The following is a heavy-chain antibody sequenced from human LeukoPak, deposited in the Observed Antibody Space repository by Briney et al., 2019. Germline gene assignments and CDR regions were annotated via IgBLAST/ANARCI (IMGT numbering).Heavy chain of an antibody. V-gene: IGHV1-18*01. J-gene: IGHJ4*02. CDR3: ARGPPASDIVVVPAAMNVLDDH. Sequence: ASVKVSCKASGYTFTSYGISWVRQAPGQGLEWMGWISAYNGNTNYAQKLQGRVTMTTDTSTSTAYMELRSLRSDDTAVYYCARGPPASDIVVVPAAMNVLDDHWGQGTLVTVSS. CDR2: ISAYNGNT. D-gene: IGHD2-2*01. CDR1: GYTFTSYG.